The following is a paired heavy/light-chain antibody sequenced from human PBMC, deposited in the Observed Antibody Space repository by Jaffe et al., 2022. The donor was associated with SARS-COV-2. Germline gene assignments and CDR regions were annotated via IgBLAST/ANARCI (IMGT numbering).Heavy chain of an antibody. CDR2: ISGSSSYI. J-gene: IGHJ6*02. V-gene: IGHV3-21*01. Sequence: EVQLVESGGGLVKPGGSLRLSCGASGFIFRSYTMNWVRQAPGKGLEWVSSISGSSSYIYYADSVRGRFTISRDNAKNSLYLQMNSLRAEDTAVYYCARVALAVGTGGMDVWGQGTTVTVSS. D-gene: IGHD6-19*01. CDR3: ARVALAVGTGGMDV. CDR1: GFIFRSYT.
Light chain of an antibody. CDR2: LGS. CDR3: MQALQTPG. Sequence: DIVMTQSPLSLPVTPGEPASISCRSSQSLLHSNGYNYLDWYLQKPGQSPQLLIYLGSNRASGVPDRFSGSGSGTDFTLKISRVEAEDVGVYYCMQALQTPGFGGGTTVEIK. J-gene: IGKJ4*01. CDR1: QSLLHSNGYNY. V-gene: IGKV2-28*01.